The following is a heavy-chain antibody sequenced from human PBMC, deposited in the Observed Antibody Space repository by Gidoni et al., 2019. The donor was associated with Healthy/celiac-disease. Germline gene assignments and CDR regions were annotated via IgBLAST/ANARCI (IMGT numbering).Heavy chain of an antibody. D-gene: IGHD3-3*01. CDR1: GFTFSSYS. Sequence: EVQLVVSGGGLVKPGWSLSLSCAASGFTFSSYSMNLVRQAPGKGLEWVSSISSSSSYIYYADSVKGRFTISRDNAKNSLYLQMNSLRAEDTAVYYCARDLPTIFGVVIMFDWGQGTLVTVSS. CDR2: ISSSSSYI. J-gene: IGHJ4*02. V-gene: IGHV3-21*01. CDR3: ARDLPTIFGVVIMFD.